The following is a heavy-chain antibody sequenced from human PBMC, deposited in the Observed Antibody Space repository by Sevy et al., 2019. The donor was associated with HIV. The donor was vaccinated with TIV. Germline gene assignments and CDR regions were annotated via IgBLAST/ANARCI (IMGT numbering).Heavy chain of an antibody. J-gene: IGHJ4*02. V-gene: IGHV4-59*01. CDR2: IYYSGST. Sequence: SETLSLTCTVSGGSISSYYWSWIRQPPGKGLEWIGYIYYSGSTNYNPSLKSRVTISVDRSKNQFSLKLSSVTAADTAVYYCARGYYDSSGYYPDFDYWGQGTLVTVS. D-gene: IGHD3-22*01. CDR3: ARGYYDSSGYYPDFDY. CDR1: GGSISSYY.